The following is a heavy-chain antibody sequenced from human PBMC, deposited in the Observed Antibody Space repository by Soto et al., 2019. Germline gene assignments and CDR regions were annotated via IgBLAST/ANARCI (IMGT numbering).Heavy chain of an antibody. V-gene: IGHV3-11*01. Sequence: GGSLRLSCAASGFTFSDYYMGWIRQAPGKGLEWVSYISSSGSTIYYADSVKGRFTIPRDNAKNSLYLQMNSLRAEDTAVYYCARDNCSSTSCYDAFDIWGQGTMVTVSS. CDR2: ISSSGSTI. J-gene: IGHJ3*02. D-gene: IGHD2-2*01. CDR1: GFTFSDYY. CDR3: ARDNCSSTSCYDAFDI.